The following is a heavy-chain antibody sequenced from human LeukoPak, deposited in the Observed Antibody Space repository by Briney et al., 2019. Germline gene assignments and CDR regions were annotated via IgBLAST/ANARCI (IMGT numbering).Heavy chain of an antibody. CDR2: INPNSGGT. V-gene: IGHV1-2*02. CDR3: ARCRITMVRGVSPFDY. D-gene: IGHD3-10*01. CDR1: GYTFTGYY. Sequence: ASVKVSCKASGYTFTGYYMHWVRQAPGQGLEWMGWINPNSGGTNYAQKFQGRVTMTRDTSISTAYMELSRLRSDDTAVYYCARCRITMVRGVSPFDYWGQGTLVTVSS. J-gene: IGHJ4*02.